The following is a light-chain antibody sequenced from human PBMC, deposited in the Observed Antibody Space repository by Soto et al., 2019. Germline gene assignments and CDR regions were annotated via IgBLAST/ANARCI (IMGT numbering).Light chain of an antibody. CDR3: QQYDRSLQFT. J-gene: IGKJ3*01. CDR1: HSVSSDY. Sequence: EIVLTQSPGTLSLSPGERATLSCRASHSVSSDYLPWYQLKPGQAPRHLIYGASSRATGIPDRFSGSGSGTDFTLTISRLEPEDFAVYCCQQYDRSLQFTFGPGTRVD. V-gene: IGKV3-20*01. CDR2: GAS.